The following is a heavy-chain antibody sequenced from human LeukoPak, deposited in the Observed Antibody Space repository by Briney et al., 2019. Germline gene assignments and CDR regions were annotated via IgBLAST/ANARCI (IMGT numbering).Heavy chain of an antibody. V-gene: IGHV4-34*01. D-gene: IGHD3-22*01. CDR3: ARGSTHYYDSSYSQRGFDY. Sequence: PSETLSLTCAVYGGSFSGYYWSWIRKPPGKGLEWIGEINHSGSTNYNPSLKSRVTISVDTSKNQFSLKLSSVTAADTAVYYCARGSTHYYDSSYSQRGFDYWGQGTLVTVSS. J-gene: IGHJ4*02. CDR2: INHSGST. CDR1: GGSFSGYY.